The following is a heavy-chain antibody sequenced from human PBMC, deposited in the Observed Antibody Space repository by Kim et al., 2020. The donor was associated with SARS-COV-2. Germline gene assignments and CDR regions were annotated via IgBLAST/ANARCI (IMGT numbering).Heavy chain of an antibody. J-gene: IGHJ4*02. V-gene: IGHV3-72*01. CDR3: VRGFRGFDF. D-gene: IGHD3-16*01. Sequence: SFPAEYAASVRGRITIPRDESQNSLYLQMNSRKTEDTAVYYCVRGFRGFDFWGQGTLVTVSS. CDR2: SFPA.